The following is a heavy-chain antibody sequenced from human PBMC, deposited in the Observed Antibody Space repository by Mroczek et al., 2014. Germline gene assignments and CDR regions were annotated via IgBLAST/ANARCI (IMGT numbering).Heavy chain of an antibody. CDR3: ARGRYYDSSGYYYVSRPYWYFDL. V-gene: IGHV4-4*07. CDR2: IYTSGST. D-gene: IGHD3-22*01. Sequence: QVQLVESGPGLVKPSETLSLTCTVSGGSISSYYWSWIRQPAGKGLEWIGRIYTSGSTNYNPSLKSRVTMSVDTSKNQFSLKLSSVTAADTAVYYCARGRYYDSSGYYYVSRPYWYFDLWGRGTLVTVSS. J-gene: IGHJ2*01. CDR1: GGSISSYY.